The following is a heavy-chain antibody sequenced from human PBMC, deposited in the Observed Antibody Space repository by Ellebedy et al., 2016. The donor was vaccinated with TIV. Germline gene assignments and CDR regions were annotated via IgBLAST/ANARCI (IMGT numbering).Heavy chain of an antibody. CDR1: GFSFSNYG. CDR3: ARDVGYGDPAAADY. J-gene: IGHJ4*02. CDR2: MWFDGTIK. D-gene: IGHD4-17*01. Sequence: GEFLKISCAASGFSFSNYGMHWVRQAPGKGLEWVALMWFDGTIKYYADSVKGRFTISRDNSKKTLSLQMNSLQAEDTAVYFCARDVGYGDPAAADYWGQGTLVTVSS. V-gene: IGHV3-33*01.